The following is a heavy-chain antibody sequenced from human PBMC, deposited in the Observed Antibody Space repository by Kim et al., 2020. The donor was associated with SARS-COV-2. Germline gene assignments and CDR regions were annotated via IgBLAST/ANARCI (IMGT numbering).Heavy chain of an antibody. Sequence: SETLSLTCTVSGGSISSYYWSWIRQPPGKGLEWIGYIYYSGSTNYNPSLKSRVTISVDTSKNQFSLKLSSVTAADTAVYYCARGQYSSSWYYFDYWGQGTLVTVSS. CDR2: IYYSGST. D-gene: IGHD6-13*01. J-gene: IGHJ4*02. CDR1: GGSISSYY. CDR3: ARGQYSSSWYYFDY. V-gene: IGHV4-59*13.